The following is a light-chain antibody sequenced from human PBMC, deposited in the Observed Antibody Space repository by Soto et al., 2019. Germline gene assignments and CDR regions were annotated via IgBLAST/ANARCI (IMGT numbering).Light chain of an antibody. Sequence: EIVMTQSPATLSVSPWERATLSCRASQSVSSNLAWYQQKPGQAPRLLIYGASTRATGIPARFSGSGSGTEFPLTISSLQSEDFAVYYCQQYNKWPPYTFGQGTKLEIK. J-gene: IGKJ2*01. CDR3: QQYNKWPPYT. CDR2: GAS. V-gene: IGKV3-15*01. CDR1: QSVSSN.